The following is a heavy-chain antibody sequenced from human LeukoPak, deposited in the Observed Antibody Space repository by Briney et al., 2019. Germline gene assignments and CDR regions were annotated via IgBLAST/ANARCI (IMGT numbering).Heavy chain of an antibody. V-gene: IGHV4-38-2*02. CDR2: IYHSGST. J-gene: IGHJ4*02. CDR1: GYSIRSGYY. D-gene: IGHD6-13*01. CDR3: ARVPCAVGSWYYFDY. Sequence: SETLSLTCTVSGYSIRSGYYWGWIRQPPGKGLEWIGSIYHSGSTYYNPSLKSRVTISVDTSKNQFSLKLSSVTAADTAVYYCARVPCAVGSWYYFDYWGQGTLVTVSS.